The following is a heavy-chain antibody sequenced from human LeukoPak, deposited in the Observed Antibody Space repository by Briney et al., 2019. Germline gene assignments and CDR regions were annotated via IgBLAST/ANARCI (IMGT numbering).Heavy chain of an antibody. Sequence: GGSLRLSCAASGFTFSSYEMHWVRQAPGKGLEWVSYISSSGSTIYYADSVKGRFTISRDNAKNSLYLQMNSLRAEDTAVYYCARDSDEGDFDYWGQGTLVTVSS. V-gene: IGHV3-48*03. CDR1: GFTFSSYE. D-gene: IGHD3-16*01. CDR3: ARDSDEGDFDY. CDR2: ISSSGSTI. J-gene: IGHJ4*02.